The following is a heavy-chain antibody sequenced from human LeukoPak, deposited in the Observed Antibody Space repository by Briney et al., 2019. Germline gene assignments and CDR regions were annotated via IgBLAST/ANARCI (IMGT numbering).Heavy chain of an antibody. CDR2: IYYSGST. CDR1: GGSISSGGYS. CDR3: ARVEWGAAAAYFDY. J-gene: IGHJ4*02. Sequence: SETLPLTCAVSGGSISSGGYSWSWLRQPPGKGLEWIGYIYYSGSTLYNPSLQSRVTMSVDTSKNQFSLKLSSVTAADTAVYYCARVEWGAAAAYFDYWGQGTLVTVSS. D-gene: IGHD6-13*01. V-gene: IGHV4-30-4*07.